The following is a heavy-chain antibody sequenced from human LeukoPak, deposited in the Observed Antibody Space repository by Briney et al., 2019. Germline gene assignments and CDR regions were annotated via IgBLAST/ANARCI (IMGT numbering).Heavy chain of an antibody. J-gene: IGHJ4*02. CDR1: GGSISSYY. CDR2: IYYSGST. D-gene: IGHD5-18*01. Sequence: SETLSLTCTVSGGSISSYYWSWIRQPPGKGLEWIGYIYYSGSTNYNPSLKSRVTISVDTCKNQFSLKLSSVTAADTAVYYCARHGGRGYSYGLKSWGQGTLVTVSS. CDR3: ARHGGRGYSYGLKS. V-gene: IGHV4-59*08.